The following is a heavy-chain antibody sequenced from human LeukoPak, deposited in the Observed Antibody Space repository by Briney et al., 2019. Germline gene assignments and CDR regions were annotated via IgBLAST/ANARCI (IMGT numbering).Heavy chain of an antibody. CDR2: ISWNSGSI. Sequence: GGSLRLSCAASGFTFDDYAMHWVRQAPGKGLEWVSGISWNSGSIGYADSVKGRFTISRDNAKNSLYLQMNSLRAEDTALYYCAKGRDKYQLLSKNWFDPWGQGTLVTVPS. V-gene: IGHV3-9*01. J-gene: IGHJ5*02. D-gene: IGHD2-2*01. CDR1: GFTFDDYA. CDR3: AKGRDKYQLLSKNWFDP.